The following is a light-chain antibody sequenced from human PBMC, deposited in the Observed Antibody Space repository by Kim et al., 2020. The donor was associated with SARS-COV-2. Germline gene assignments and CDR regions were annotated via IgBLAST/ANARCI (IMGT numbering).Light chain of an antibody. V-gene: IGKV1-39*01. CDR3: QQSYDRPLT. Sequence: ASVGDTVTITCRASRTISNYFNWYQQKPGKAPKLLIHSISTLQSGVPSRFRGSGSGTDFTLTITSLQPDDFATYYCQQSYDRPLTFGGVTKVDIK. CDR1: RTISNY. J-gene: IGKJ4*01. CDR2: SIS.